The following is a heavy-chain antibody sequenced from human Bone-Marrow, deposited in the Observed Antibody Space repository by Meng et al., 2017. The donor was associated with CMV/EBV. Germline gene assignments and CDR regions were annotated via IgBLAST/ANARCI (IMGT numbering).Heavy chain of an antibody. CDR1: GFTVSSYA. CDR3: ARGDYYDSSGYFDY. D-gene: IGHD3-22*01. Sequence: SGFTVSSYAMQWVRQAPGKGLEWVAVISYDGSNKYYADSVKGRFTISRGNSKNTLYLQMNSLRAEDTAVYYCARGDYYDSSGYFDYWGQGTLVTVSS. J-gene: IGHJ4*02. CDR2: ISYDGSNK. V-gene: IGHV3-30*04.